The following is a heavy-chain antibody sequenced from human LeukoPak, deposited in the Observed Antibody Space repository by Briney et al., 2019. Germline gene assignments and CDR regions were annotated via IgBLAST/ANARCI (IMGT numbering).Heavy chain of an antibody. V-gene: IGHV1-69*04. CDR1: GGTFSSYA. CDR3: ARGEMATSSFDY. D-gene: IGHD5-24*01. CDR2: IIPILGIA. Sequence: SVKVSCKASGGTFSSYAISWVRQAPGQGLEWMGRIIPILGIANYAQKFQGRVTITADKSTSTAYMELSSLRSEDTAVYYCARGEMATSSFDYWGQGTLVTVSS. J-gene: IGHJ4*02.